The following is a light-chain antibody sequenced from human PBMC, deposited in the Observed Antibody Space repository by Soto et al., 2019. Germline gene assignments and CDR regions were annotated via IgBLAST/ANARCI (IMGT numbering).Light chain of an antibody. Sequence: DIQMTQSPYSLSAALGDSVTIXXRASQNINTYLNWYQQKPGKAPKIXIFDAASLQNGVPSRFSGGGSRTDFTLTITSLQPEDFATYYCQQTSSAPFTFGPGTKVDIK. CDR1: QNINTY. CDR2: DAA. J-gene: IGKJ3*01. V-gene: IGKV1-39*01. CDR3: QQTSSAPFT.